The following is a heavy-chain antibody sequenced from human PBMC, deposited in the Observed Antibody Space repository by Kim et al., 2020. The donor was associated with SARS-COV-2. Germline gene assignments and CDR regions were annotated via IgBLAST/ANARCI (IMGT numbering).Heavy chain of an antibody. Sequence: ASVKVSCKASGYTFTSYDINWVRQATGQGLEWMGWMNPNSGNTGYAQKFQGRVTMTRNTSISTAYMELSSLRSEDTAVYYCARGGGAITIFGVVIIRNWFDPWGQGTLVTVSS. CDR1: GYTFTSYD. CDR2: MNPNSGNT. J-gene: IGHJ5*02. D-gene: IGHD3-3*01. CDR3: ARGGGAITIFGVVIIRNWFDP. V-gene: IGHV1-8*01.